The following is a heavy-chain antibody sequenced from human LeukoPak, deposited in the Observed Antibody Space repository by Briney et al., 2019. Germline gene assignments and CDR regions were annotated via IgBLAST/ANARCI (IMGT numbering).Heavy chain of an antibody. CDR1: GYSISSGYY. D-gene: IGHD5-12*01. Sequence: PSETLSLTCAVSGYSISSGYYWGWIGQPPGKGLEWIGSIYHSGSTYYNPSLKSRVTISVDTSKNQSSLKLSSVTAADTAVYYCASGYDLDYWGQGTLVTVSS. CDR2: IYHSGST. CDR3: ASGYDLDY. J-gene: IGHJ4*02. V-gene: IGHV4-38-2*01.